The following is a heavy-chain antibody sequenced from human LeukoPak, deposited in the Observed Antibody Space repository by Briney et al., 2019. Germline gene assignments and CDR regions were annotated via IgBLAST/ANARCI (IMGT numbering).Heavy chain of an antibody. V-gene: IGHV3-48*03. Sequence: GGSLRLSCAASGFTFSSYEMNWVRQAPGKGLEWVSYISSSGSTIYYADSVKGRFTISRDNAKNSLYLQMNSLRAEDTAVYYCARDLTMDTAMVIPFDYWGQGTLVTVSS. D-gene: IGHD5-18*01. J-gene: IGHJ4*02. CDR1: GFTFSSYE. CDR3: ARDLTMDTAMVIPFDY. CDR2: ISSSGSTI.